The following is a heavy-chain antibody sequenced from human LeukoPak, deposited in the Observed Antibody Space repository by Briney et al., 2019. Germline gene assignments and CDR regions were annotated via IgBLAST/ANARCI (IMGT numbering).Heavy chain of an antibody. CDR2: ISGSGGST. CDR3: AKDTHYYGSGLGDYFDY. Sequence: GGSLRLSCAASGFTFSSYAMSWVRQAPGKGLEWVSAISGSGGSTYYADSVKGRFTISRDNSKNTLYLQMNSLRAEDTAVYYCAKDTHYYGSGLGDYFDYWGQGTLVTVSS. V-gene: IGHV3-23*01. D-gene: IGHD3-10*01. J-gene: IGHJ4*02. CDR1: GFTFSSYA.